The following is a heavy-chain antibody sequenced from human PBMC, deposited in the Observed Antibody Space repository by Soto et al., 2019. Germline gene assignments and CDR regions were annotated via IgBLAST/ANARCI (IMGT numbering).Heavy chain of an antibody. J-gene: IGHJ6*02. Sequence: QVQLVQSGAEVKKPGASVKVSCKASGYTFTSYDINWVRQATGQGLEWMGWMNPNSGNTGYAQKFQGRVSMTRNTPLSTAYTELSSLRYEDADVYYCARWGLSSSYTFSYYYYRMDVWGQRTTVTLSS. D-gene: IGHD6-6*01. CDR1: GYTFTSYD. CDR2: MNPNSGNT. V-gene: IGHV1-8*01. CDR3: ARWGLSSSYTFSYYYYRMDV.